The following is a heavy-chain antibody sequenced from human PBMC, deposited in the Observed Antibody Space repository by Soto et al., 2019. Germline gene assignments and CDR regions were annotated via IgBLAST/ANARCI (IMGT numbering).Heavy chain of an antibody. CDR2: ISYDGTNK. J-gene: IGHJ6*02. CDR3: AKVSDRHYAMDV. CDR1: GFTFSIYG. V-gene: IGHV3-30*18. Sequence: HPGGSLRLSCAASGFTFSIYGMHWVRQAPGKGLEWVAVISYDGTNKYYADSVKGRFTVSRDNSRNTLYLQMNSLRAEDTAVYYCAKVSDRHYAMDVWGQGTTVTVSS.